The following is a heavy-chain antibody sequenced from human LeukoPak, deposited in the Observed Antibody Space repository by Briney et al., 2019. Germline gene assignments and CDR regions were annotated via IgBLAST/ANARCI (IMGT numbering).Heavy chain of an antibody. CDR2: IYYSGST. Sequence: PSETLSLTRTVSGGSISSGDYYWSWIRQPPGKGLEWIGYIYYSGSTYYNPSLKSRVTISVDTSKNQFSLKLSSVTAADTAVYYCARDKEMATIGRAFDIWGQGTMVTVSS. J-gene: IGHJ3*02. CDR1: GGSISSGDYY. V-gene: IGHV4-30-4*08. CDR3: ARDKEMATIGRAFDI. D-gene: IGHD5-24*01.